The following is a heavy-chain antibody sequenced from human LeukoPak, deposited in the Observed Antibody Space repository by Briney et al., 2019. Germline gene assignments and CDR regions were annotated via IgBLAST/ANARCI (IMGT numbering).Heavy chain of an antibody. CDR2: IRYDGSNK. CDR1: GFTFSSHG. J-gene: IGHJ4*02. D-gene: IGHD3-16*01. CDR3: AKDSLADIDY. V-gene: IGHV3-30*02. Sequence: GGSLRLSCAASGFTFSSHGMHWVRQAPGKGLEWVAFIRYDGSNKYYADSVKGRSTISRDNSKNTLYLQMNSLRAEDTAVYYCAKDSLADIDYWGQGTLVTVSS.